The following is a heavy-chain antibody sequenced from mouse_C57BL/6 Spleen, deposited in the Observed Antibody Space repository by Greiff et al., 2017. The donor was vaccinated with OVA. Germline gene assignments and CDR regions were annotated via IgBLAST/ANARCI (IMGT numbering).Heavy chain of an antibody. D-gene: IGHD2-2*01. CDR1: GYAFTNYL. CDR3: ARGGYDEGFAY. J-gene: IGHJ3*01. V-gene: IGHV1-54*01. CDR2: INPGSGGT. Sequence: VQLQQSGAELVRPGTSVKVSCKASGYAFTNYLIEWVKQRPGQGLEWIGVINPGSGGTNYNEKFKGKATLTADKSSSTAYMQLSSLTSEDSAVYFCARGGYDEGFAYWGQGTLVTVSA.